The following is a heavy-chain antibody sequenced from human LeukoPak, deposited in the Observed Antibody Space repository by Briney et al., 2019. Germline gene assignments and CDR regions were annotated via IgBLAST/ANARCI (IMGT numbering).Heavy chain of an antibody. CDR3: AREMRDSYYDFWSGYYEEDNWFDP. CDR1: GFTFSSYW. V-gene: IGHV3-74*01. J-gene: IGHJ5*02. Sequence: QPGGSLRLSCAASGFTFSSYWMHWVRQAPGKGLVLVSRINSDGSSTSYRDYVKGRFTISRDNAKNTLYLQMNSLRAEDTAVYYCAREMRDSYYDFWSGYYEEDNWFDPWGQGTLVTVSS. D-gene: IGHD3-3*01. CDR2: INSDGSST.